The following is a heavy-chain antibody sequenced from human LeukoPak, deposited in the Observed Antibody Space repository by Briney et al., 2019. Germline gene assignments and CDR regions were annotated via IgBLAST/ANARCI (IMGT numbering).Heavy chain of an antibody. V-gene: IGHV4-34*01. J-gene: IGHJ4*02. CDR1: GGSFSGYY. Sequence: SETLSLTCAVYGGSFSGYYRSWIRQPPGKGLEWIGEINHSGSTNYNPSLKSRVTISVDTSKNQFSLKLSSVTAADTAVYYCARKVITMSQRGGYYFDYWGQGTLVTVSS. CDR3: ARKVITMSQRGGYYFDY. CDR2: INHSGST. D-gene: IGHD3-22*01.